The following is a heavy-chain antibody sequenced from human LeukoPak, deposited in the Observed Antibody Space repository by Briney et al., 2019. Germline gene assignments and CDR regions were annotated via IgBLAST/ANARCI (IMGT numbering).Heavy chain of an antibody. V-gene: IGHV4-39*07. Sequence: SETLSLTCSVSGASISSGSNYWGWIRQPPGKTLEWIGSIYSSGSTYYNSSLQSRVIIIIDTPKNHFSLTLSSVTAADTAVYYCARHGTPLRYGSGNYYKGAPFDYWGQGTLVTVSS. D-gene: IGHD3-10*01. CDR2: IYSSGST. CDR3: ARHGTPLRYGSGNYYKGAPFDY. J-gene: IGHJ4*02. CDR1: GASISSGSNY.